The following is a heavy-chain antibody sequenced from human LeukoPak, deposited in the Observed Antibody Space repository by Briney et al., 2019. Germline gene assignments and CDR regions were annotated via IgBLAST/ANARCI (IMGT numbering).Heavy chain of an antibody. D-gene: IGHD2-21*02. V-gene: IGHV4-59*01. CDR3: ARSPDDLRPFDY. CDR2: IYYSGST. J-gene: IGHJ4*02. CDR1: GGSISSYH. Sequence: PSETLSLTCTVSGGSISSYHWSWIRQPPGKGLEWIGYIYYSGSTNYNPSLKSRVTISVDTSKNQFSLKLSSVTAADTAVYYCARSPDDLRPFDYWGQGTLVTVSS.